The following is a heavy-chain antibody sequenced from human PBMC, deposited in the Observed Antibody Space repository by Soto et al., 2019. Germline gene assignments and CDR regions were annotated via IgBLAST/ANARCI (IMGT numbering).Heavy chain of an antibody. CDR1: GGSFSGYY. J-gene: IGHJ3*02. CDR2: INHSGST. D-gene: IGHD5-18*01. CDR3: ARDIQGYSYGSDGNDAFDI. V-gene: IGHV4-34*01. Sequence: SETLSLTCAVYGGSFSGYYWSWIRQPPGKGLEWIGEINHSGSTNYNPSLKGRVTISVDTSKNQFSLKLSPVTAADTAVYYCARDIQGYSYGSDGNDAFDIWGQGTMVTVSS.